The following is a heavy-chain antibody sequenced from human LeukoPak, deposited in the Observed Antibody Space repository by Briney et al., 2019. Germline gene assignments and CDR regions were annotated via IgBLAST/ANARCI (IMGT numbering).Heavy chain of an antibody. Sequence: SETLSLTCTVSGGSISSYYWSWIRQPPGKGLEWIGYIYYSGSTNYNPSLKSRVTISVDTSKNQFSLKLSSVTAADTAVYYCARRGFGESRFDYWGQGTLVTVSS. CDR1: GGSISSYY. CDR3: ARRGFGESRFDY. D-gene: IGHD3-10*01. J-gene: IGHJ4*02. V-gene: IGHV4-59*08. CDR2: IYYSGST.